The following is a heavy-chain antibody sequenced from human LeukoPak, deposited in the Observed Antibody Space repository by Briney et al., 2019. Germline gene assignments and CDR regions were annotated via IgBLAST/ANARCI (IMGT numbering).Heavy chain of an antibody. Sequence: PSETLSLTCTVSGGSISSYYWSWIRQPPGKGLEYIGSIFHSGYTFYDPSLKSRLTLSVDTSKNQFSLRLSSVTAADTAVYYCARETEKQWQYWGQGTMVTVSS. D-gene: IGHD2-8*01. CDR2: IFHSGYT. CDR1: GGSISSYY. J-gene: IGHJ3*01. V-gene: IGHV4-59*12. CDR3: ARETEKQWQY.